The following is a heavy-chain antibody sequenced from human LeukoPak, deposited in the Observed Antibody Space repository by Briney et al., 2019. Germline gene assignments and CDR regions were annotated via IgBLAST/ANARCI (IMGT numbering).Heavy chain of an antibody. D-gene: IGHD3-10*01. CDR1: GGSISSSSYY. CDR3: AREDSGSYYNYYYFYMDV. CDR2: IYYSGST. Sequence: SETLSLTCTVSGGSISSSSYYWGWIRQPPGKGLEWIGSIYYSGSTYYNPSLKSRVTISVDTSKNQFSLRLSSVTAADTAVYYCAREDSGSYYNYYYFYMDVWGKGTTVTISS. V-gene: IGHV4-39*07. J-gene: IGHJ6*03.